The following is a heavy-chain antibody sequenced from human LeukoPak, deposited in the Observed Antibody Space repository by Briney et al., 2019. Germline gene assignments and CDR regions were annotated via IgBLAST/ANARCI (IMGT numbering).Heavy chain of an antibody. Sequence: PGRSLRLSCAASGFTFSSYGMHWVRQAPGKGLEWVAVISYDGSNKYYADSVKGRFTISRDNSKNTLYLQMNSLRAEDTAVYYCANSRSFGQWLPSPLGDYWGLGTLVTVSS. CDR1: GFTFSSYG. CDR3: ANSRSFGQWLPSPLGDY. D-gene: IGHD6-19*01. J-gene: IGHJ4*02. CDR2: ISYDGSNK. V-gene: IGHV3-30*18.